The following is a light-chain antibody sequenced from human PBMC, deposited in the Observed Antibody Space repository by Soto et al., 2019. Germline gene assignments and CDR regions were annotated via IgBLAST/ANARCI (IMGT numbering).Light chain of an antibody. CDR3: CSYAGSYLRV. Sequence: QSALTQPRSVSGSPGQSVTNSCTGTSSDVGGYNYVSWYQQHPGKAPKLMIYDVSKRPSGVPDRFSGSKSGNTASLTISGLQAEDEADYYCCSYAGSYLRVFGTGTKLTVL. J-gene: IGLJ1*01. CDR2: DVS. CDR1: SSDVGGYNY. V-gene: IGLV2-11*01.